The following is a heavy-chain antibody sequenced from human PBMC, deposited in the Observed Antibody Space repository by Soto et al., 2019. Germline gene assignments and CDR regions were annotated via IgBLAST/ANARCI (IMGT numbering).Heavy chain of an antibody. Sequence: GASVKVSCKASGYTFTSYDINWVRQATGQGLEWMGWMNPNSGNTGYAQKFQGRVTMTSNTAISTGYMELSSLRSEDTAVYYCARGVLLFCISTSCHNYYYYYGMDVWGQGTTVTVSS. D-gene: IGHD2-2*02. CDR1: GYTFTSYD. CDR2: MNPNSGNT. CDR3: ARGVLLFCISTSCHNYYYYYGMDV. V-gene: IGHV1-8*01. J-gene: IGHJ6*02.